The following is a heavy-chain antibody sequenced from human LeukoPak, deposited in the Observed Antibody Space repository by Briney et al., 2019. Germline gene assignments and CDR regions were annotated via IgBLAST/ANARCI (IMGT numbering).Heavy chain of an antibody. CDR2: ISVSAGST. V-gene: IGHV3-23*01. D-gene: IGHD2-2*01. CDR3: ANFHCRSTSCHLSGYFQH. CDR1: GFTFSSYA. J-gene: IGHJ1*01. Sequence: PGGSLRLSCAASGFTFSSYAMSWVRQAPGKGLDWVSAISVSAGSTYYADSVKGRFTISRDYSKNTLYLQMNSLRAEDTAVYYCANFHCRSTSCHLSGYFQHWGQGTLVTVSS.